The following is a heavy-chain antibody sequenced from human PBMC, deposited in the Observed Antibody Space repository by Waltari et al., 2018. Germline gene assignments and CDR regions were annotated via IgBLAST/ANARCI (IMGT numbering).Heavy chain of an antibody. CDR3: ARRENYNFWRDSFDV. Sequence: QQHLQESGPGLVKPSETLSLTCTVSGVSISRSNYYWGWIRQPPGKGLEWIGQISESGSTSYNPSLTSRVTISVDTSRNQISLNLYSVTAADAAVYYCARRENYNFWRDSFDVWGQGTVVTVSS. D-gene: IGHD3-3*01. J-gene: IGHJ3*01. CDR2: ISESGST. V-gene: IGHV4-39*07. CDR1: GVSISRSNYY.